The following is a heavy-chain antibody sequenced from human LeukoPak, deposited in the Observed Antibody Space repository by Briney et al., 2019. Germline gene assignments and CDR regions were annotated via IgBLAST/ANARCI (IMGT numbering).Heavy chain of an antibody. D-gene: IGHD6-19*01. CDR2: ISYDGSNK. Sequence: GGPLRLSCAASGLTFGSYWMPWVRQATEEGLEWVAVISYDGSNKYYADSVKGRFTISRDNSKNTLYLQMNSLRAKDTAVYYCARPGPSSGWQNPFDYWGQGTLVTVSS. J-gene: IGHJ4*02. V-gene: IGHV3-30*03. CDR1: GLTFGSYW. CDR3: ARPGPSSGWQNPFDY.